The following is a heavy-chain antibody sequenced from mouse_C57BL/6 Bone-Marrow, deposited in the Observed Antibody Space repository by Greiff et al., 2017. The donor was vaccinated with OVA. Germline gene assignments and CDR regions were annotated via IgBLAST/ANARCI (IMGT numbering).Heavy chain of an antibody. V-gene: IGHV2-2*01. Sequence: VKLVESGPGLVQPSQSLSITCTVSGFSFTSYGVHWVRQSPGKGLEWLGVIWSGGSTDYNAAFISRLSISKDNSKSQVFFKMNSLQADDTAIYYCARKGSKTAQAPYYAMDYWGQGTSVTVSS. D-gene: IGHD3-2*02. CDR2: IWSGGST. J-gene: IGHJ4*01. CDR1: GFSFTSYG. CDR3: ARKGSKTAQAPYYAMDY.